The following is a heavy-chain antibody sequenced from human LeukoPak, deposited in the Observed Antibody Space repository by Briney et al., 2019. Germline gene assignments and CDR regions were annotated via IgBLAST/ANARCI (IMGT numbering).Heavy chain of an antibody. D-gene: IGHD3-10*01. V-gene: IGHV3-23*01. J-gene: IGHJ3*02. Sequence: PSETLSLTCAVYGGSFSGYYWSWVRQAPGKGLEWVSAISGSGGSTYYADSVKGRFTISRDNSKNTLYLQMNSLRAEDTAVYYCAKVKYYGSGSYFDVFDIWGQGTMVTVSS. CDR3: AKVKYYGSGSYFDVFDI. CDR2: ISGSGGST. CDR1: GGSFSGYY.